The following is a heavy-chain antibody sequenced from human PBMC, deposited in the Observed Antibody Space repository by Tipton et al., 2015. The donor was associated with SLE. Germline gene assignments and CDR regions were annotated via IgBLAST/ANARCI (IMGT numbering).Heavy chain of an antibody. Sequence: QLVQSGAEVKKPGASVKVSCKASGYTFTSYYMHWVRQAPGQGLEWMGIINPSGGSTSYAQKFQGRVTMTRDTSTSTVYMELSRLRSDDTAVYYCARDWMPYSGSYGPGGYFDLWGRGTLVTVSS. J-gene: IGHJ2*01. CDR3: ARDWMPYSGSYGPGGYFDL. V-gene: IGHV1-46*01. D-gene: IGHD1-26*01. CDR1: GYTFTSYY. CDR2: INPSGGST.